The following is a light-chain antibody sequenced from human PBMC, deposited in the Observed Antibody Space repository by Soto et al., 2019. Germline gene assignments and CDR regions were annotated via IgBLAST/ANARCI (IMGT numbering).Light chain of an antibody. J-gene: IGKJ5*01. CDR2: GAS. V-gene: IGKV3-15*01. Sequence: EIVMTRSPATLSVSPGESATLSCRASQSVTSNLAWYQQKPGQAPRLLIYGASTRATGIPARFSGRGSGTEFTLTISSLQSEDFAVYYCQQYNIWPIIFGQGTRLEIK. CDR3: QQYNIWPII. CDR1: QSVTSN.